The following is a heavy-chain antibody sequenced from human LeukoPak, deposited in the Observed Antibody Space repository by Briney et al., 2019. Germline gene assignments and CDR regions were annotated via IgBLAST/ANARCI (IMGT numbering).Heavy chain of an antibody. CDR2: ISYDGSNE. J-gene: IGHJ4*02. V-gene: IGHV3-30*18. D-gene: IGHD3-22*01. CDR3: AKARITMIVVAD. CDR1: GFTFSSYG. Sequence: PGGSLRLSCAASGFTFSSYGMHWVRQAPGKGLEWVAVISYDGSNEYYADSVKGRFTISRDNSKNTLYLQMNSLRAEDTAVYYCAKARITMIVVADWGQGTLVTVSS.